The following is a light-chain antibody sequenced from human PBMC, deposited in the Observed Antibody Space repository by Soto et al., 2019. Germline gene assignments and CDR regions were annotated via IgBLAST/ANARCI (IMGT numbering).Light chain of an antibody. CDR1: SSNIGAGYD. V-gene: IGLV1-40*01. CDR3: GSWDSSLSAYV. Sequence: QSVLTQPPSVSGAPGQRVTISCTGSSSNIGAGYDVHWYQQLPGTAPKLLIYVNNNRPSGIPDRFSGSKSGASASLAITGLQGEDEADYYCGSWDSSLSAYVFGTGTKVTVL. CDR2: VNN. J-gene: IGLJ1*01.